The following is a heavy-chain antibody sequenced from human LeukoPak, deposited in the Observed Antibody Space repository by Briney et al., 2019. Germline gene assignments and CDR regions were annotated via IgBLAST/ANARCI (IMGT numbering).Heavy chain of an antibody. Sequence: SETLSLTCTVSGYSISSGYYWGWIRQPPGKGLEWIGSIYHSGSTYYNPSLKSRVTISVDTFKNQFSLKLSSVTAADTAVYYCAREGDIVVVVAALSNFDYWGQGTLVTVSS. CDR1: GYSISSGYY. CDR2: IYHSGST. J-gene: IGHJ4*02. D-gene: IGHD2-15*01. V-gene: IGHV4-38-2*02. CDR3: AREGDIVVVVAALSNFDY.